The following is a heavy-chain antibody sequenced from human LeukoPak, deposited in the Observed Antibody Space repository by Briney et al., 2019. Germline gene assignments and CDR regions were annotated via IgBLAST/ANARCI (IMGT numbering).Heavy chain of an antibody. D-gene: IGHD1-26*01. V-gene: IGHV1-2*02. CDR1: GYTFTGYY. J-gene: IGHJ6*03. CDR3: ARASRATIVGATLDYYYYMDL. CDR2: VNPTSGGT. Sequence: ASVKVSCKASGYTFTGYYMHWVRQAPGQGLEWMGWVNPTSGGTNYAQKFQGRVTMTRDTSISTAYMELSRLRSDDTAVYYCARASRATIVGATLDYYYYMDLWGKGTTVTVSS.